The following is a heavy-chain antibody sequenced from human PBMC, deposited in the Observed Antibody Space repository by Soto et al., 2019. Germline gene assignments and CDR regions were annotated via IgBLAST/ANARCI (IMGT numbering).Heavy chain of an antibody. CDR1: GGSISSSSY. CDR3: RRSSRYSTDV. J-gene: IGHJ6*02. CDR2: IYSIGST. Sequence: QLQLQESGPGLVKPSETLSLTCTVSGGSISSSSYWGWIRQPPGKGLEWIGSIYSIGSTYYNPSLKSRVPIPLDTSKNQFSLKLSSVTAADPAVYYCRRSSRYSTDVWGQGTTVTVSS. D-gene: IGHD6-13*01. V-gene: IGHV4-39*01.